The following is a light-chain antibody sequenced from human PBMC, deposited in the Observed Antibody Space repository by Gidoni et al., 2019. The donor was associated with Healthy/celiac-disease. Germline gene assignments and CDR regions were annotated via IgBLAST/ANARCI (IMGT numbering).Light chain of an antibody. J-gene: IGKJ1*01. CDR1: QGINND. Sequence: EIQMTQSPSSLSASVGDRVTLTCRASQGINNDLAWYQHKPGKVPKLLIYVASTFQSGVPSRFSSGGPGTDFTLTINGLPPDDVATYYCQNCNRTPRTFGQGTKVEIK. CDR2: VAS. V-gene: IGKV1-27*01. CDR3: QNCNRTPRT.